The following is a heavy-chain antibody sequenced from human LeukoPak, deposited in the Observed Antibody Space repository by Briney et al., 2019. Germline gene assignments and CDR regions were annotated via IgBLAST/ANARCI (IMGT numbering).Heavy chain of an antibody. D-gene: IGHD6-19*01. CDR3: ARESVAVAGTYYYGMDV. CDR2: IYYSGST. J-gene: IGHJ6*02. V-gene: IGHV4-31*03. Sequence: SETLSLTCTVSGGSISSSGNYWSWIRQHPGKGLEWIGYIYYSGSTYYNPSLKSRVTISVDTSKNQFSLKLSSVTAADTAVHYCARESVAVAGTYYYGMDVWGQGTTVTVSS. CDR1: GGSISSSGNY.